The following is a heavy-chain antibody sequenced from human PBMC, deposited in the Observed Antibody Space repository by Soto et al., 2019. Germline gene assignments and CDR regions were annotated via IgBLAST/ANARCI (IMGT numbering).Heavy chain of an antibody. CDR1: GGSFSGYY. CDR2: INHSGGT. Sequence: SETLSLTCAVYGGSFSGYYWSWIRQPPGKGLEWIGEINHSGGTNYNPSLKSRVTISVDTSKNQFSLKLSSVTAADTAAYYCARLRGYSYGYGGYYYYYMNVWGKGTTVTVSS. V-gene: IGHV4-34*01. D-gene: IGHD5-18*01. CDR3: ARLRGYSYGYGGYYYYYMNV. J-gene: IGHJ6*03.